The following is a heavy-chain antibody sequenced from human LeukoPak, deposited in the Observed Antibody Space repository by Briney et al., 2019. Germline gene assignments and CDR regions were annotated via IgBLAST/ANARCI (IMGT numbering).Heavy chain of an antibody. D-gene: IGHD4-17*01. CDR3: ARAPGYYGDPFDY. J-gene: IGHJ4*02. CDR1: GFTFSSYS. V-gene: IGHV3-21*01. CDR2: ISSSTSYI. Sequence: PGGSLRLSCAASGFTFSSYSFNWVRQAPGKGLEWVSCISSSTSYIYYADSVRGRFTISRDNAKNSLYLQMNSLRVEGTAVYYCARAPGYYGDPFDYWGQGTLVTVSS.